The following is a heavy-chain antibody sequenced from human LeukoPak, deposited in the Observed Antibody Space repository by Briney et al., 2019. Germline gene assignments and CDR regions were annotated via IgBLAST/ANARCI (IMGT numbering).Heavy chain of an antibody. CDR3: AKSEVSSGPPIDF. D-gene: IGHD3-22*01. V-gene: IGHV3-23*01. J-gene: IGHJ4*02. CDR2: VSGSDGST. CDR1: GFTFSSYD. Sequence: GGSLRLSCAASGFTFSSYDMSWVRQAPGKGPEWVSAVSGSDGSTYYADYVKGRFTISRDNSKNTLSLQMNSLRAEDTAVYYCAKSEVSSGPPIDFWGQGTLVTVSS.